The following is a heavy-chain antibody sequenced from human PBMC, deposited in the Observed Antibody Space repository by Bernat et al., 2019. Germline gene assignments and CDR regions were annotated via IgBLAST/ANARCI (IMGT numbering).Heavy chain of an antibody. CDR2: IWYDGSNK. J-gene: IGHJ4*02. D-gene: IGHD6-13*01. V-gene: IGHV3-33*01. CDR3: ARGGGGSGYEVLY. Sequence: QVQLVESGGGVVQPGRSLRLSCSASRFTFSSYGMHWVRQAPGKGLEWVAVIWYDGSNKYYGDSVKGRFIVSRESSRTKMNLRVNSLRAEETDVYYCARGGGGSGYEVLYWGQGTLVTVSS. CDR1: RFTFSSYG.